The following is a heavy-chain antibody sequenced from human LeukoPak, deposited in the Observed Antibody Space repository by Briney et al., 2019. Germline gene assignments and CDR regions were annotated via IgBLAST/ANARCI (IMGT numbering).Heavy chain of an antibody. CDR1: GGSISSSNYY. V-gene: IGHV4-39*01. D-gene: IGHD2-8*01. J-gene: IGHJ4*02. Sequence: SETLSLTCTVSGGSISSSNYYWGWIRQPPGKGLEWIGNIYYSGTTYYSPSLKSRVTISVDTSKNQFSLKLNPVTASDTAVYYCARLAGGYCTNGVCSFDYWGQGTLVTVSS. CDR3: ARLAGGYCTNGVCSFDY. CDR2: IYYSGTT.